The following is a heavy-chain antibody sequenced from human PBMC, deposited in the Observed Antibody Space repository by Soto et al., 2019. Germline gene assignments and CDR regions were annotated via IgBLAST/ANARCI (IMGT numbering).Heavy chain of an antibody. Sequence: QVQLVQSGAEVKKPGASVKVSCKASGYTFSNYGISWVRQAPGQGLEWLGWISAYSGDTNFAQRFKGRVTMTTDTSTSTAYMELRSLTYEDTALYYCARDVVASTTGGLDYWGQGTLVTVSS. CDR2: ISAYSGDT. CDR1: GYTFSNYG. J-gene: IGHJ4*02. CDR3: ARDVVASTTGGLDY. V-gene: IGHV1-18*01. D-gene: IGHD2-15*01.